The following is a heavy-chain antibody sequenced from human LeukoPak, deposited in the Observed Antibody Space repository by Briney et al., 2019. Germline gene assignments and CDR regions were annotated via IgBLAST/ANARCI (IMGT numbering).Heavy chain of an antibody. J-gene: IGHJ4*02. D-gene: IGHD3-22*01. CDR1: GGTFSSYA. CDR3: ASSFYDSSGYYVSSY. V-gene: IGHV1-69*13. CDR2: IIPIFGTA. Sequence: SVKVSCKASGGTFSSYAISWVQQAPGQGLEWMGGIIPIFGTANYAQKFQGRVTITADESTSTAYMELSSLRSEDTAVYYCASSFYDSSGYYVSSYWGQGTLVTVSS.